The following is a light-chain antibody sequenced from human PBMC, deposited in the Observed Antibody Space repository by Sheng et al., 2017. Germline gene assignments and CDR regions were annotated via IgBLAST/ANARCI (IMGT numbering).Light chain of an antibody. V-gene: IGKV1-NL1*01. Sequence: DIQMTQSPSTLSASVGDRVTISCRASQGFSNSLAWYQQKPGKAPKLLLYDASTLQTGVPSRFRGSGSGAAYTLTISSLQPEDFATYFCQQANSFPRTFGQGTKVEIK. CDR3: QQANSFPRT. J-gene: IGKJ1*01. CDR1: QGFSNS. CDR2: DAS.